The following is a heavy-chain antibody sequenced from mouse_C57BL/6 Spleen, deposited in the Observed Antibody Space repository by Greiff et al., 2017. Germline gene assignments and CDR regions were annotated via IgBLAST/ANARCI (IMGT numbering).Heavy chain of an antibody. CDR2: IYPGSGNT. CDR3: ARAPGYYGSSPFDY. V-gene: IGHV1-66*01. CDR1: GYSFTSYY. J-gene: IGHJ2*01. D-gene: IGHD1-1*01. Sequence: VQLQQSGPELVKPGASVKISCKASGYSFTSYYIHWVKQRPGQGLEWIGWIYPGSGNTKYNEKFKGKATLTADTSSSTAYMQLSSLTSEDSAVYYCARAPGYYGSSPFDYWGQGTTLTVSS.